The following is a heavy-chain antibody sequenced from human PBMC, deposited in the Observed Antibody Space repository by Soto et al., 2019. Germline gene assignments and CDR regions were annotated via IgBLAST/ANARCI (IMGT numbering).Heavy chain of an antibody. CDR3: ARCNCTNGVCYGAGAFDI. D-gene: IGHD2-8*01. V-gene: IGHV4-59*01. Sequence: SETLSLTCPVSGGSISSYYWRWIRQPPGKGLEWIGYIYYSGSTNYNPSLKSRVTISVDTSKNQFSLKLSSVTAADTAVYYCARCNCTNGVCYGAGAFDIWGQGTRVTVSS. J-gene: IGHJ3*02. CDR1: GGSISSYY. CDR2: IYYSGST.